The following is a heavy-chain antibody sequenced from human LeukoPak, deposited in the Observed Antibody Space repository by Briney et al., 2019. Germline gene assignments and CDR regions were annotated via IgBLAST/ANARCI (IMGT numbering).Heavy chain of an antibody. V-gene: IGHV4-4*07. CDR3: AREVSCTSCYERYFDY. J-gene: IGHJ4*02. CDR1: GGSINSYY. Sequence: SETLSLTCTVSGGSINSYYWTWIRQPAGKGLEWIGRIYTSGSTNYNPSLKSRVTMSLDTSKNQFSLKLSSVTAADTAVYYCAREVSCTSCYERYFDYWGQGTPVTVSS. CDR2: IYTSGST. D-gene: IGHD2-2*01.